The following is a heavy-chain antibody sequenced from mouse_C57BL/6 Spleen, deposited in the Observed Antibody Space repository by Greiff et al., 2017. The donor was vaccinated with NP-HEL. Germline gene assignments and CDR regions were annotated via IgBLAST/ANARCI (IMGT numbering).Heavy chain of an antibody. CDR3: ARRYDYDGYAMDY. J-gene: IGHJ4*01. V-gene: IGHV1-50*01. CDR2: IDPSDSYT. D-gene: IGHD2-4*01. Sequence: QVQLQQPGAELVKPGASVKLSCKASGYTFTSYWMQWVKQRPGQGLEWIGEIDPSDSYTNYNQKFKGKATLTVDTSSSTAYMQLSSLTSEDSAVYYCARRYDYDGYAMDYWGQGTSVTVSS. CDR1: GYTFTSYW.